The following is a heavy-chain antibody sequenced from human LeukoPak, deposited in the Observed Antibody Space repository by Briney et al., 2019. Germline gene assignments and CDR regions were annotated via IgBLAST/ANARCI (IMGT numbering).Heavy chain of an antibody. Sequence: PSETLSLTCTVSGGSISSYYWSWIRQPPGKGLEWIGYIYYSGSTNYNPSLKSRVTISVDTSKNQFSLKLSSVTAADTAVYYCAGSSLAGSRDYWGQGTLVTVSS. D-gene: IGHD3-10*01. V-gene: IGHV4-59*12. CDR3: AGSSLAGSRDY. CDR1: GGSISSYY. CDR2: IYYSGST. J-gene: IGHJ4*02.